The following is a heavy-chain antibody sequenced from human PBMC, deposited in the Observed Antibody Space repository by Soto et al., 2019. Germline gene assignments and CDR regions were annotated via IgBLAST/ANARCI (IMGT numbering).Heavy chain of an antibody. Sequence: SETLSLTCAVYGGSFSGYYWSWIRQPPGKGLEWIGEINHSGSTNYNPSLKSRVTISVDTSKNQFSLKLSSVTAADTAVYYCARGGITIFGVVITYYYYGMDVWGQGTTVTVS. CDR2: INHSGST. V-gene: IGHV4-34*01. J-gene: IGHJ6*02. CDR1: GGSFSGYY. D-gene: IGHD3-3*01. CDR3: ARGGITIFGVVITYYYYGMDV.